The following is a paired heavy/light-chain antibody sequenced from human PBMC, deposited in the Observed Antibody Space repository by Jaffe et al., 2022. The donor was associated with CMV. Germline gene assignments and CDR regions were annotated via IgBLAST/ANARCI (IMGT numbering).Light chain of an antibody. J-gene: IGLJ1*01. CDR2: EVS. CDR3: CSYAGSTTYV. Sequence: QSALTQPASVSGSPGQSITISCTGTSSDVGSYNLVSWYQHHPGKAPKVMTYEVSKRPSGVSDRFSGSKSDNTASLTISGLQAEDEADYYCCSYAGSTTYVFGPGTKVTVL. CDR1: SSDVGSYNL. V-gene: IGLV2-23*02.
Heavy chain of an antibody. CDR3: ARVLQNDYWSGYYLAD. CDR2: IYLRDSDT. CDR1: GYSFTSYW. V-gene: IGHV5-51*01. D-gene: IGHD3-3*01. J-gene: IGHJ4*02. Sequence: EVQLVQSGAEVKKPGESLKISCRVPGYSFTSYWIGWVRQMPGKGLEWMGIIYLRDSDTRYSPSFQGQVTISADKSTNTAYLQWSSLKASDSALYYCARVLQNDYWSGYYLADWGQGTLVTVSS.